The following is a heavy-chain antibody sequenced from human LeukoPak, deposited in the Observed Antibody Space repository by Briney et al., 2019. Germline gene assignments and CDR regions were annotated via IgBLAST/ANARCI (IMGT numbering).Heavy chain of an antibody. Sequence: ASVKVSCKASGYTFTSYGISWVRQAPGQGLEWMGWMNPNSGNTGYAQKFQGRVTITRNTSISTAYMELSSLRSEDTAVYYCARVSRYSSGWENNWFDPWGQGTLVTVSS. D-gene: IGHD6-19*01. J-gene: IGHJ5*02. CDR1: GYTFTSYG. V-gene: IGHV1-8*03. CDR2: MNPNSGNT. CDR3: ARVSRYSSGWENNWFDP.